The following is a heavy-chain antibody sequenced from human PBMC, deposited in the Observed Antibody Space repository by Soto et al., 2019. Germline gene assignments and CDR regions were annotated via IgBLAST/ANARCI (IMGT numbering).Heavy chain of an antibody. CDR1: GFTFSTYA. J-gene: IGHJ6*02. D-gene: IGHD3-3*01. CDR2: ISYDGSNK. Sequence: PGVSLRLSCAASGFTFSTYAMHWVRQAPGKGLEWVAVISYDGSNKNNVDSVKGRFTISRDNTKNTLNLQMNSLRAEDTGVYYCARERITVFGDYFYYYGMDVWGQGTTVTVSS. V-gene: IGHV3-30*04. CDR3: ARERITVFGDYFYYYGMDV.